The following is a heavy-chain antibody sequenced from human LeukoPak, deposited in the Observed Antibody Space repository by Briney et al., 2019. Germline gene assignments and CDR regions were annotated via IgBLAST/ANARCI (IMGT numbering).Heavy chain of an antibody. V-gene: IGHV1-18*01. D-gene: IGHD3-16*01. CDR2: ISAYNGNT. Sequence: ASVKVSCKTSGYTFTSYVINWVRQAPGQGLEWMGWISAYNGNTNYAQKFQGRVTMTTDTSTSTAYMELRSLRSDDTAVYYCARDRERGYLDYWGQGTLVTVSS. J-gene: IGHJ4*02. CDR3: ARDRERGYLDY. CDR1: GYTFTSYV.